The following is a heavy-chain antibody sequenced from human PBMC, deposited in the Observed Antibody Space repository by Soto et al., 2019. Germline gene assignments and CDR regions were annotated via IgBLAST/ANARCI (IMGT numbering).Heavy chain of an antibody. CDR3: ARDVIGHDNYETIGYYFDH. D-gene: IGHD3-22*01. Sequence: GESLKISCKGSGYNFNIYWIGWVRQMPGKGLEWMGVIYPGDSDTRYSPSFQGQVTISADKSISTVYMELRSLTSEDTAVYYCARDVIGHDNYETIGYYFDHWGQGTLVTVSS. V-gene: IGHV5-51*01. CDR1: GYNFNIYW. J-gene: IGHJ4*02. CDR2: IYPGDSDT.